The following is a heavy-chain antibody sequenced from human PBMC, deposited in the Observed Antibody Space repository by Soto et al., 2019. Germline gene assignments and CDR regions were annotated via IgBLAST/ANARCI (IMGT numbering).Heavy chain of an antibody. V-gene: IGHV1-8*01. Sequence: ASVKVSCKASGYTFTSYDINWVRQATGQGLEWMGWMNPNSGNTSYAQKFQGRVTMTRNTSISTAYMELSSLRSEDTAVYYCAVYGVLLGWYYYGMDVWGQGPRVTVS. CDR1: GYTFTSYD. D-gene: IGHD4-17*01. J-gene: IGHJ6*02. CDR2: MNPNSGNT. CDR3: AVYGVLLGWYYYGMDV.